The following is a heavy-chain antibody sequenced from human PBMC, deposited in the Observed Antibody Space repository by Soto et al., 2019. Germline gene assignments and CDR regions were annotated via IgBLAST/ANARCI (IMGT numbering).Heavy chain of an antibody. CDR3: ARAELDRAEVGYFRMDV. V-gene: IGHV1-18*04. CDR2: ISSYNSNNGDT. CDR1: GYTFSNYA. D-gene: IGHD2-15*01. Sequence: ASVKVSCKTSGYTFSNYAISWVRQAPGQGLEWMGWISSYNSNNGDTKSAQMLQGRVTMTIDTSATTAYMELRSLRSDDTAVYYCARAELDRAEVGYFRMDVWGHGTTVTVSS. J-gene: IGHJ6*02.